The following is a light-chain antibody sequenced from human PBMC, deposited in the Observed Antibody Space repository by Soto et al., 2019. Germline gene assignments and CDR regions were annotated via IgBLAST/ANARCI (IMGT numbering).Light chain of an antibody. Sequence: EILLTQSPATLSLSPGERATLSCRASQSVSSYLAWYQQKPGQAPRLLIYAASNRATGIPARFSGSGSGTDFTLTISRLEPEDFAVYYCQQRSNWHTFGGGTKVEIK. CDR2: AAS. J-gene: IGKJ4*01. CDR3: QQRSNWHT. V-gene: IGKV3-11*01. CDR1: QSVSSY.